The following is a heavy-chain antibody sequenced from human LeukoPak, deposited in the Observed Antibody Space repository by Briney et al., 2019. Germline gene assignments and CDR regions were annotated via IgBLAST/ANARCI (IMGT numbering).Heavy chain of an antibody. D-gene: IGHD6-19*01. V-gene: IGHV3-23*01. CDR2: INDSGGST. J-gene: IGHJ4*02. CDR3: AKAETRYTSGWYIY. CDR1: GFTFSSYA. Sequence: QPGGSLRLSCAASGFTFSSYAMSWVRQAPGKGLEWVSGINDSGGSTYYADSVKGRFTVSRDNSKNTLYLQMNSLRAEDTAVYYCAKAETRYTSGWYIYWGQGTLVTVSS.